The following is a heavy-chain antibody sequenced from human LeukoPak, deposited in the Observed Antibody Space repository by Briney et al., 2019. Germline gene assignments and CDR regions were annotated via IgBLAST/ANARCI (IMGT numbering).Heavy chain of an antibody. CDR1: GFTFSRYG. CDR3: AKAKRFLEWLPPLDV. CDR2: IRDDGSTR. Sequence: PGGSLRLSCAASGFTFSRYGLHWVRQAPGKGLEWVAFIRDDGSTRYYADSVKGRFTISRDNSKNTLYLQMNSLRAEDTAVYYCAKAKRFLEWLPPLDVWGKGTTVTVSS. J-gene: IGHJ6*04. D-gene: IGHD3-3*01. V-gene: IGHV3-30*02.